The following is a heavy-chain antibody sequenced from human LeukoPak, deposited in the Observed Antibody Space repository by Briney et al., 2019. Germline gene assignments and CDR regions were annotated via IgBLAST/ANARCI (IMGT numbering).Heavy chain of an antibody. CDR1: GFIFSRSW. J-gene: IGHJ4*02. D-gene: IGHD2-21*01. CDR2: IKQDGTSK. V-gene: IGHV3-7*02. Sequence: GGSLRLSCAASGFIFSRSWMGWVRQAPGKGLERVANIKQDGTSKYYVDSVMGRFTISRDNAENSVYLQMNSLSAGDTAVYYCARHGDYCFDLWGPGTRVTVSS. CDR3: ARHGDYCFDL.